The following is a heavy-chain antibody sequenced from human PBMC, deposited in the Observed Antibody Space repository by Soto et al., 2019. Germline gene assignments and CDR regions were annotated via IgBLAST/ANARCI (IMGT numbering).Heavy chain of an antibody. D-gene: IGHD2-21*01. J-gene: IGHJ6*02. Sequence: QVQLVESGGGVVQPGRSLRLSCAASGFTFSSYGMHWVRQAPGKGLEWVAVIWYDGSNKYYADSVKGRFTISRDNSKNTLDLQMNSLRAEATAVYYCARDVVGYGMDVWGQGTTVTVS. CDR3: ARDVVGYGMDV. V-gene: IGHV3-33*01. CDR1: GFTFSSYG. CDR2: IWYDGSNK.